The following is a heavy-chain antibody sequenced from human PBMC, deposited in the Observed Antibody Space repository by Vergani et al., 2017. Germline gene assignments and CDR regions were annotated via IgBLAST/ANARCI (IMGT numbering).Heavy chain of an antibody. J-gene: IGHJ6*03. D-gene: IGHD6-25*01. CDR3: ARVDTQVPATSHFYYMDV. CDR1: GGSISSGDHC. CDR2: IFYSGTT. V-gene: IGHV4-31*11. Sequence: QVQLQESGPGLLKPSQTLSLTCAVSGGSISSGDHCWTWIRQRPGKGLEWIGYIFYSGTTYDNPSPRSRLTISVDTSQNQFSLKLRSVTAADTAVYYCARVDTQVPATSHFYYMDVWGKGTTVVVSS.